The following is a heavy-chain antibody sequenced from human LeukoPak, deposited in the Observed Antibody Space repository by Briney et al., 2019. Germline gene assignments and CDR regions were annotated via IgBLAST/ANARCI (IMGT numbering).Heavy chain of an antibody. D-gene: IGHD5-18*01. V-gene: IGHV4-59*01. CDR3: ARYIRGYPSRYYFDY. CDR2: IYYSGST. J-gene: IGHJ4*02. Sequence: WETLSLTCTVSGGSISSYYWSWIRQPPGKGLEWIGYIYYSGSTNYNPSLKSRVTISVDTSKNQFSLKLSSVTAADTAVYYCARYIRGYPSRYYFDYWGQGTLVTVAS. CDR1: GGSISSYY.